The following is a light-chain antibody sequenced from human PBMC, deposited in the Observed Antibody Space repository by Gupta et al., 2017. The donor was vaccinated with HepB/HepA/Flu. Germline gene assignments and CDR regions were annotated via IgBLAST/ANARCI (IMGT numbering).Light chain of an antibody. CDR3: QQDNTYPIT. V-gene: IGKV1-5*03. Sequence: QMTQSPSTLSASVGDRVTITCRASQSISRSMAWYQQNEGKSPNLLIYEASKLDRGVPSRFTGSGFGTEFTLTISSLQPDDFATYYCQQDNTYPITFGHGTKVDFK. CDR2: EAS. J-gene: IGKJ3*01. CDR1: QSISRS.